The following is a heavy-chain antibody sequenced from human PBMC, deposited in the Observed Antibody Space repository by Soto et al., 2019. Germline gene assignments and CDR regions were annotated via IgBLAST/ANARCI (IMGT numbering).Heavy chain of an antibody. Sequence: HPWWSLRLSCASSGFTVSSNYMSWVRQAPGKGLEWVSVIYSGGSTYYADSVKGRFTISRDDSKNTLYLQMNSLRAEDTAVYYCAREGIAAAGTEYYYYGMDVWGQGTTVTVSS. D-gene: IGHD6-13*01. J-gene: IGHJ6*02. V-gene: IGHV3-53*01. CDR3: AREGIAAAGTEYYYYGMDV. CDR1: GFTVSSNY. CDR2: IYSGGST.